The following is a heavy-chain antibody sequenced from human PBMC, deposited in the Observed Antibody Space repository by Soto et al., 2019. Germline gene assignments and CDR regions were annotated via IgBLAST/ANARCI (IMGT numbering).Heavy chain of an antibody. CDR3: VRESSGWHPYGMDV. CDR1: GGSISSGGYS. V-gene: IGHV4-30-2*01. J-gene: IGHJ6*02. Sequence: QLQLQESGSGLVKPSQTLSLTCAVSGGSISSGGYSWSWIRQPPGKGLEWIGYIYHSGSTYYNPSRKSRVTISVDRSKNQFSLKLSSVTAADTAVYYCVRESSGWHPYGMDVWGQGTTVTVSS. CDR2: IYHSGST. D-gene: IGHD6-19*01.